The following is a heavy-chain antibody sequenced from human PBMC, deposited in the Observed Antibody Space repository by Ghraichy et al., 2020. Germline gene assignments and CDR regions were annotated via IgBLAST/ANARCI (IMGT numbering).Heavy chain of an antibody. CDR3: ARVIAAAPYYYGMDV. J-gene: IGHJ6*02. V-gene: IGHV2-70*01. D-gene: IGHD6-13*01. CDR1: GFSLSTSGMC. Sequence: SGPTLVKPTQTLTLTCTFSGFSLSTSGMCVSWIRQPPGKALEWLALIDWDDDKYYSTSLKTRLTISKDTSKNQVVLTMTNMDPVDTATYYCARVIAAAPYYYGMDVWGQGTTVTVSS. CDR2: IDWDDDK.